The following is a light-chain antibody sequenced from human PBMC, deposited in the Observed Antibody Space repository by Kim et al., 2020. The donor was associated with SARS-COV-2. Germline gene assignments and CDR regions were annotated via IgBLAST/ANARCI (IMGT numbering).Light chain of an antibody. V-gene: IGKV1-39*01. CDR3: QQSYITPFT. Sequence: DIQMTQSPSSLSASVGDRVTITCRTSQSISSHLNWYHQKPGRAPKLLIYAASTLQGGVPSRFSGSGSETDFTLTISSLQPEDFGTYFCQQSYITPFTFCPGTQMDIK. J-gene: IGKJ3*01. CDR1: QSISSH. CDR2: AAS.